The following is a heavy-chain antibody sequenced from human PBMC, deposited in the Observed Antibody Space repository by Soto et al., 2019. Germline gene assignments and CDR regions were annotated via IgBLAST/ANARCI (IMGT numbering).Heavy chain of an antibody. CDR3: AKDNGVYADSGGYLDS. D-gene: IGHD4-17*01. J-gene: IGHJ4*02. CDR2: ISGSGSST. V-gene: IGHV3-23*01. Sequence: EGQLLESGGGLVQRGGSLRLSCAASGFTFSSFAMSWVRQAPGKGLEWVSIISGSGSSTHYADSVKGRFTISRDNSRNTLYLQMKSLRAEDTAVYYCAKDNGVYADSGGYLDSWGQGTLVTVSS. CDR1: GFTFSSFA.